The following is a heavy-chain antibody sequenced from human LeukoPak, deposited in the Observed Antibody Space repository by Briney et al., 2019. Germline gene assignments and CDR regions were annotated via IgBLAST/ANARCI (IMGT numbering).Heavy chain of an antibody. CDR1: GFTFRNYY. D-gene: IGHD4-17*01. V-gene: IGHV3-30*04. J-gene: IGHJ4*02. Sequence: GGSLRPSCAASGFTFRNYYMHWVRQAPGKGLEWVAVISYDGSNKYYADSVKGRFTISRDNSKNTLYLQMNSLRAEDTAVYYCARSSSYGDLTIYFDYWGQGTLVTVSS. CDR3: ARSSSYGDLTIYFDY. CDR2: ISYDGSNK.